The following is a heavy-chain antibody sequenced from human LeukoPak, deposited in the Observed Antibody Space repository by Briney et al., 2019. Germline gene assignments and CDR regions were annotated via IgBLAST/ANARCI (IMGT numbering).Heavy chain of an antibody. V-gene: IGHV4-61*01. Sequence: KPSETLSLTCTVSGGSVRSGSYYWSWIRQPPGKGLEWIGYIYYSGSTNYNPSLKSRVTISVDTSKNQFSLKLSSVTAADTAVYYCARAVPFDYWGQGTLVTVSS. J-gene: IGHJ4*02. CDR2: IYYSGST. D-gene: IGHD3-10*02. CDR1: GGSVRSGSYY. CDR3: ARAVPFDY.